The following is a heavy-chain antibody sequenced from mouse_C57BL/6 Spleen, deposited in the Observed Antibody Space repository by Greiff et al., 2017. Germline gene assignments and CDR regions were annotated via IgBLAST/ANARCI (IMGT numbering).Heavy chain of an antibody. D-gene: IGHD4-1*01. J-gene: IGHJ2*01. CDR3: ARTGLTGTSDFDY. CDR2: IDPSDSYT. CDR1: GYTFTSYW. Sequence: QVHVKQPGAELVMPGASVKLSCKASGYTFTSYWMHWVKQRPGQGLEWIGEIDPSDSYTNYNQKFKGKSTLTVDKSSSTAYMQLSSLTSEDSAVYYCARTGLTGTSDFDYWGQGTTLTVSS. V-gene: IGHV1-69*01.